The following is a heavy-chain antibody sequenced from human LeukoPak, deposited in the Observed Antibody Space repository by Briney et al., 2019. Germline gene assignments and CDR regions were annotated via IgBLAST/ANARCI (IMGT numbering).Heavy chain of an antibody. CDR3: AKASGIAAAGPEDFDY. CDR1: GFTFSNFA. J-gene: IGHJ4*02. D-gene: IGHD6-13*01. Sequence: GGSLRLSCAASGFTFSNFAMSWVRQTPGKGLEWVSGISGSGGSTYYADSVKGRFTISRDNSKNTLYLQMNSLRAEDTAVYNCAKASGIAAAGPEDFDYWGQGTLVTVSS. V-gene: IGHV3-23*01. CDR2: ISGSGGST.